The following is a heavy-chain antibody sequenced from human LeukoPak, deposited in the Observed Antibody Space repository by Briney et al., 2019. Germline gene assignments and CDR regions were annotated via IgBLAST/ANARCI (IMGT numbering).Heavy chain of an antibody. CDR1: GYTFTSYY. CDR2: INLIGGLT. D-gene: IGHD5-24*01. V-gene: IGHV1-46*01. CDR3: ARQQGIQYLNFDY. J-gene: IGHJ4*02. Sequence: ASVKVTCKASGYTFTSYYIHWLRQAPGQGPEWMGMINLIGGLTHYAPKFQGRVTTTRDTSTSTVYMDLSSLGSEDTAVYYCARQQGIQYLNFDYWGQGALITVSS.